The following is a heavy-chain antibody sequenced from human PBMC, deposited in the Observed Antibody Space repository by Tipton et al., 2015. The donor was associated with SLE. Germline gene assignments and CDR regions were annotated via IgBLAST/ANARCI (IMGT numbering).Heavy chain of an antibody. V-gene: IGHV3-48*01. D-gene: IGHD3-10*01. CDR1: GFTFSAYN. CDR2: ISSGGNTI. CDR3: ARVVRGSGTYYLDF. J-gene: IGHJ4*02. Sequence: SLRLSCAASGFTFSAYNMQWVRQAPGKGLEWISYISSGGNTIYDADAVKGRFTISRDNARNSLYLQMNSLRVEDTAVYYCARVVRGSGTYYLDFWGQGILVTVSS.